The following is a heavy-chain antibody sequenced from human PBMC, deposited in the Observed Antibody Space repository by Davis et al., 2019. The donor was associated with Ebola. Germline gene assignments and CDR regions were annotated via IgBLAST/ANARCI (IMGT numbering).Heavy chain of an antibody. CDR3: ARDLGLVTCY. Sequence: ASVKVSCKASGYTFTSYGISWVRQAPGQGLEWMGWISAYNGNTNYAQKLQGRVTITADKSTSTAYMELSSLRSEDTAVYYCARDLGLVTCYWGQGTLVTVSS. CDR2: ISAYNGNT. D-gene: IGHD3/OR15-3a*01. V-gene: IGHV1-18*01. CDR1: GYTFTSYG. J-gene: IGHJ4*02.